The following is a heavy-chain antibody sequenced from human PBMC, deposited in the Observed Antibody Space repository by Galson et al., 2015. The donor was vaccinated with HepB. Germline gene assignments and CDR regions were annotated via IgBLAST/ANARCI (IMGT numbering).Heavy chain of an antibody. V-gene: IGHV3-9*01. CDR1: GFTFDDYA. Sequence: SLRLSCAASGFTFDDYAMHWVRQAPGKGLEWVSGISWNSGSIGYADSVKGRFTISRNNAKNSLYLQMNSLRAEDTALYYCAKDMDNWNEGDFDYWGQGTLVTVSS. J-gene: IGHJ4*02. D-gene: IGHD1-1*01. CDR3: AKDMDNWNEGDFDY. CDR2: ISWNSGSI.